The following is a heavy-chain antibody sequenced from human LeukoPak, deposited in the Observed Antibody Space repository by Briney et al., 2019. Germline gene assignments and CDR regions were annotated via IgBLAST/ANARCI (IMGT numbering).Heavy chain of an antibody. CDR2: IRYDGSNK. CDR3: AKDLPRPHLSPFKYQLPQHFGDY. CDR1: GFTFSSYG. J-gene: IGHJ4*02. V-gene: IGHV3-30*02. D-gene: IGHD2-2*01. Sequence: GGSLRLSCAASGFTFSSYGMHWVRQAPGKGLEWVAFIRYDGSNKYYADSVKGRFTISRDNSKNTLYLQMNSLRAEDTAVYYCAKDLPRPHLSPFKYQLPQHFGDYWGQGTLVTVSS.